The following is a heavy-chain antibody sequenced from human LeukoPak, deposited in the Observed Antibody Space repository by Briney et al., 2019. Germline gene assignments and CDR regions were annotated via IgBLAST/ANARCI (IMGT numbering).Heavy chain of an antibody. CDR3: AREDSASYMDV. CDR2: IKEKGTVK. Sequence: PGGSLRLSCAVSGFTFSNYWMSWVRQAPGKGLEWVANIKEKGTVKYYVDSVKGRFTISRDNAKNSLYLQMSSLRAEDTAVYYCAREDSASYMDVWGKGTTVTVSS. CDR1: GFTFSNYW. V-gene: IGHV3-7*01. J-gene: IGHJ6*03. D-gene: IGHD2-21*01.